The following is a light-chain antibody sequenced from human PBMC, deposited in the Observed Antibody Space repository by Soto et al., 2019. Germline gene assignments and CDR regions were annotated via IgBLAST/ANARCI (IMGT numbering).Light chain of an antibody. CDR3: SSYASSNALV. V-gene: IGLV2-14*03. CDR2: DIS. Sequence: QSALTQPASVSGSPGQSITVSCIGSSSDVGGYNYVSWYQQHPGKAPKLMIHDISNRPSGVSNRFSGSKSGNTASLTISGLDAEDDAYYYRSSYASSNALVFGGGTKLTVL. J-gene: IGLJ2*01. CDR1: SSDVGGYNY.